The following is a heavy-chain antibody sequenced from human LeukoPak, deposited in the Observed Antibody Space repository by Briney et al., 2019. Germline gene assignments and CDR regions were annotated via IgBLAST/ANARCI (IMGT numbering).Heavy chain of an antibody. CDR2: IIPIFGTA. D-gene: IGHD3-3*01. Sequence: SVKVSCKASGGTFSSYAISWVRQAPGQGLEWMGGIIPIFGTANYAQKFQGRVTITADESTSTAYMELSSLRSEDTAVYYCASPSDGVVTPEEVRGYYYYYGMDVWGQGTTVTVSS. J-gene: IGHJ6*02. V-gene: IGHV1-69*13. CDR1: GGTFSSYA. CDR3: ASPSDGVVTPEEVRGYYYYYGMDV.